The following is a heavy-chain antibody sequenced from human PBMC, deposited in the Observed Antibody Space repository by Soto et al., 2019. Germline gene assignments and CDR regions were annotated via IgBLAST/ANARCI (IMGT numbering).Heavy chain of an antibody. J-gene: IGHJ5*02. V-gene: IGHV4-39*01. D-gene: IGHD3-10*01. CDR2: IYYSGST. Sequence: SETLSLTCTVSGGSISSSSYYWGWIRQPPGKGLEWIGSIYYSGSTYYNPSLKSRVTISVDTSKNQFSLKLSSVTAADTAVYYCARLAAGSYYNWFDPWGQGTLVTVSS. CDR1: GGSISSSSYY. CDR3: ARLAAGSYYNWFDP.